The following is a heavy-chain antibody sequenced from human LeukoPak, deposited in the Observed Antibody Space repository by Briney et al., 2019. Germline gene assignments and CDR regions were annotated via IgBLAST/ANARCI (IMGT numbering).Heavy chain of an antibody. CDR1: GGSISSYD. CDR2: IYYGGST. V-gene: IGHV4-59*01. D-gene: IGHD3-10*01. Sequence: PSETLSLTCTVSGGSISSYDWSWIRQPPGKGLEWVGYIYYGGSTNYNPSLKGRVTISVDTSKNQFSLKLTSVTPADTAVYYCARVDSGSHYYFDYWGQGTLVTVSS. CDR3: ARVDSGSHYYFDY. J-gene: IGHJ4*02.